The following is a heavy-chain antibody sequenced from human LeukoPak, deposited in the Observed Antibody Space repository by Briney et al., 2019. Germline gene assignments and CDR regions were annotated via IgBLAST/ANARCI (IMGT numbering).Heavy chain of an antibody. J-gene: IGHJ4*02. V-gene: IGHV4-59*01. CDR2: IYYSGST. CDR1: GGSISSDY. D-gene: IGHD3-22*01. CDR3: ARGIEYYYDSSGYYYFDY. Sequence: SETLSLTCTVSGGSISSDYWSWIRQPPGKGLEWIGYIYYSGSTNYNPSLKSRVTISVDTSKNQFSLKLSSVTAADTAVYYCARGIEYYYDSSGYYYFDYWGQGTLVTVSS.